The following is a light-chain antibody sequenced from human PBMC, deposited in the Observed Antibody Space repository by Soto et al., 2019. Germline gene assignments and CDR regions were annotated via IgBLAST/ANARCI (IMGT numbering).Light chain of an antibody. CDR3: QQSYNARG. V-gene: IGKV1-39*01. J-gene: IGKJ1*01. CDR1: QSISSY. CDR2: AAS. Sequence: DIQGTQSPSSLSASVGDRVTVTCRASQSISSYLNWYQQKPGKAPKLLIYAASTLQSGVPSRFSGSGSGTDFTLTISSLQPEDFATYYCQQSYNARGFGQGTKVDIK.